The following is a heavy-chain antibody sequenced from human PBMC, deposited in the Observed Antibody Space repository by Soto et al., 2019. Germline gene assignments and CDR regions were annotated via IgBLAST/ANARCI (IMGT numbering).Heavy chain of an antibody. Sequence: PGGSLRRSCEASGYTFDTYAFHWVRQAPWKGLEWVAVISFDGRNTYYADSAKGRFTFSRDNSKNTVYLQFNSLRPEDTDVYFCARDHLYPTDVNCRRGYYRMDVSGHRSTV. D-gene: IGHD2-15*01. J-gene: IGHJ6*02. CDR1: GYTFDTYA. CDR3: ARDHLYPTDVNCRRGYYRMDV. CDR2: ISFDGRNT. V-gene: IGHV3-30*04.